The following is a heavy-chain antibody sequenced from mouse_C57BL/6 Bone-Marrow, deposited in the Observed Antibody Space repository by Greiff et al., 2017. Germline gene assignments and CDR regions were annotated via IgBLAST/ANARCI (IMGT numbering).Heavy chain of an antibody. Sequence: QVQLQQSGPELVKPGASVKLSCKASGYTFTSYDINWVKQRPGQGLEWIGWIYPRDGSTKYNEKFKGKATLTVDNASSTAYMELHSLTSEDAAVYFCALTWYFDVWGTGTTVTVSS. CDR3: ALTWYFDV. CDR1: GYTFTSYD. V-gene: IGHV1-85*01. J-gene: IGHJ1*03. CDR2: IYPRDGST. D-gene: IGHD4-1*01.